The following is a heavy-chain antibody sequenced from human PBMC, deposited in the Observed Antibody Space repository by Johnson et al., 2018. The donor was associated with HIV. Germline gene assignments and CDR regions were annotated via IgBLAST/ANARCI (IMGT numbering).Heavy chain of an antibody. CDR3: ATDRGLSAFDI. CDR2: ISWNSGRI. D-gene: IGHD3-10*01. J-gene: IGHJ3*02. CDR1: GFIFDDYA. V-gene: IGHV3-9*01. Sequence: VQLVESGGRLVQPGRSLRLSCAASGFIFDDYAMHWVRQVPGKGLEWVSGISWNSGRIGYADFVKGRFTISRDNSKNTLYLHMNSLRAEDTAVYYCATDRGLSAFDIWGQGTMVTVSS.